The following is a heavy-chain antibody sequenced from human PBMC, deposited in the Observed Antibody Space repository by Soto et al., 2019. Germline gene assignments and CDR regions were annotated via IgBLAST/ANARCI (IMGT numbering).Heavy chain of an antibody. V-gene: IGHV1-46*03. CDR2: INPSGGST. J-gene: IGHJ6*03. D-gene: IGHD3-9*01. CDR1: GYTFTSYY. CDR3: ARDERFFDCLTQLGNHYYYYYMDV. Sequence: ASVKVSCKASGYTFTSYYMHWVRQAPGQGLEWMGIINPSGGSTSYAQKFQGRVTMTRDTSTSTVYMELSSLRSEDTAVYYCARDERFFDCLTQLGNHYYYYYMDVCGKGTSVTVSS.